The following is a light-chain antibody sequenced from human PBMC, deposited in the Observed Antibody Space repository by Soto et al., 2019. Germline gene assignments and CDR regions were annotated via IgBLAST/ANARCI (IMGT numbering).Light chain of an antibody. CDR2: GAS. J-gene: IGKJ1*01. Sequence: EIVLTQSPGTLSLSPGERVTLSCRASQSVNSEYLAWYQHKPGQAPRLLIFGASIRATGISDRFSGSVAGKDLTLTIRRLEPADFAVYYCQQYGTSPATFGQWTKVEIK. V-gene: IGKV3-20*01. CDR1: QSVNSEY. CDR3: QQYGTSPAT.